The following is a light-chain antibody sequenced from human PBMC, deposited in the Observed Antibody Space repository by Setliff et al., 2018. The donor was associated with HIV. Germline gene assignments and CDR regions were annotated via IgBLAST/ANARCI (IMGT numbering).Light chain of an antibody. V-gene: IGKV1-5*03. CDR2: KTS. CDR1: QTISIW. CDR3: QQYNNYWT. J-gene: IGKJ1*01. Sequence: DIQMTQSPSILSASVGDRVTITCRASQTISIWLAWYQQKPGKAPKLLIYKTSSLESGVPSRFSGSGSGTEFTLTISSLQPDDLATYYCQQYNNYWTFGQGTKVDIK.